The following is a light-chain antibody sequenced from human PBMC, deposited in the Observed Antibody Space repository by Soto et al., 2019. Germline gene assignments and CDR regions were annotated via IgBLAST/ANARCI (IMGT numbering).Light chain of an antibody. V-gene: IGKV2-30*01. CDR1: QSLENSDGKTY. J-gene: IGKJ1*01. CDR2: EVS. CDR3: MQGRHLAWT. Sequence: DVVVTQSRLSLPVTLGQSASISCRSSQSLENSDGKTYLSWFKQRPGQSPRRLISEVSKRDSGVPDRIRGSGLGTDFTLHISSVEAEDVGVYYCMQGRHLAWTFGQGTKVDIK.